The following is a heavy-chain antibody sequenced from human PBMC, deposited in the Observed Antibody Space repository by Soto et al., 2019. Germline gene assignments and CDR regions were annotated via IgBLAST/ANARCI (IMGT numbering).Heavy chain of an antibody. Sequence: PSETLSLTXTVSGGSISGYYWSWIRQTPGRGLEWIGYIFYRGNTLYNPSLQSRVTISVDTSQNRFALRLSSVTAADSAVYYCTRHAIIPKLQYGMDVWGQGASVTVSS. CDR2: IFYRGNT. J-gene: IGHJ6*02. D-gene: IGHD2-15*01. CDR3: TRHAIIPKLQYGMDV. CDR1: GGSISGYY. V-gene: IGHV4-59*01.